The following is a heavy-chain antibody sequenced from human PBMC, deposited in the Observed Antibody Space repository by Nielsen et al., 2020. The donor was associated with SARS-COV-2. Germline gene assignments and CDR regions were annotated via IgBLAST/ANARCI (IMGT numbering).Heavy chain of an antibody. CDR1: GFAFRSHA. CDR3: AKHRGSPLLDFDY. Sequence: GGSLRLSCAASGFAFRSHAMNWVRQAPGKGLEWVSAISGSGGSTYYADSVKGRFTISRDNSKNTLYLQMNSLRAEDTAVYYCAKHRGSPLLDFDYWGQGTLVTVSS. CDR2: ISGSGGST. D-gene: IGHD3-10*01. J-gene: IGHJ4*02. V-gene: IGHV3-23*01.